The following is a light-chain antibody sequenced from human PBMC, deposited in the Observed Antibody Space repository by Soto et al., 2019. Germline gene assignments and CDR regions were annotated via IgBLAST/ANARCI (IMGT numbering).Light chain of an antibody. CDR3: SSYSTTNILV. V-gene: IGLV2-11*01. Sequence: QPCSVSVSPGQSVTISCTGTSSDVGCYNYVSWYEQHAGMSPELMLXDVNNRPXXFSNHFSGSKSGNTASLVISGLQANDEADYYCSSYSTTNILVFGSGTKVTVL. CDR2: DVN. CDR1: SSDVGCYNY. J-gene: IGLJ1*01.